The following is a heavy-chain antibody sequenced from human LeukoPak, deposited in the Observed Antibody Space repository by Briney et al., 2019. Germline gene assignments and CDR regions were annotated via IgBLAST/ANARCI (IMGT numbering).Heavy chain of an antibody. V-gene: IGHV3-73*01. J-gene: IGHJ4*02. CDR1: GFTFSGSA. CDR2: IRSKANSYAT. CDR3: TTTVSRGTDY. D-gene: IGHD4-17*01. Sequence: GGSLRLSCAASGFTFSGSAMHWVRQASGKGLEWVGRIRSKANSYATAYAASVKGRFTISRDDSKYTAYLQMNSLKTEDTAVYYCTTTVSRGTDYWGQGTLVTVSS.